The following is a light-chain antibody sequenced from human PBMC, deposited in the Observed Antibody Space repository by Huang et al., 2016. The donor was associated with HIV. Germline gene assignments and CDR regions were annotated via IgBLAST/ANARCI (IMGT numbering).Light chain of an antibody. V-gene: IGKV1-5*03. CDR2: RGS. Sequence: DIQMTQSPSTLSASIGDRAIITCRASQSISSWLAWYQQKPGKAPKLLIYRGSNLESGVSSRFSGGGSGTEFTLTSNSLQPDDLASYYCQQYISYPWTFGQGTKVEIK. CDR1: QSISSW. J-gene: IGKJ1*01. CDR3: QQYISYPWT.